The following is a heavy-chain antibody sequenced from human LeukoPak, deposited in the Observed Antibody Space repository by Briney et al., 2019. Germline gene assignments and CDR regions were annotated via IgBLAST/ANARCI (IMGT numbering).Heavy chain of an antibody. D-gene: IGHD3-10*01. Sequence: PSETLSLTCAVYGGSFSGYYWSWIRQPPGKRLEWIGEINHSGSTNYNPSLKSRVTISVDTSKNQFSLKLSSVTAADTAVYYCARGPWFGAPIDYWGQGTLVTVSS. J-gene: IGHJ4*02. V-gene: IGHV4-34*01. CDR3: ARGPWFGAPIDY. CDR1: GGSFSGYY. CDR2: INHSGST.